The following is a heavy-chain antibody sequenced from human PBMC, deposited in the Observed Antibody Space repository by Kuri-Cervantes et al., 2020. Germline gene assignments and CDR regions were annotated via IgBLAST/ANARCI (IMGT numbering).Heavy chain of an antibody. V-gene: IGHV4-59*08. CDR1: GGSISSYY. Sequence: SETLSLTCTVSGGSISSYYWSWIRQPPGKGLEWIGYIYYSGSTYYNPSLKSRVTISVDTSKNQFSPKLSSVTAADTAVYYCARGNSFDYWGQGTLVTVSS. CDR2: IYYSGST. J-gene: IGHJ4*02. CDR3: ARGNSFDY.